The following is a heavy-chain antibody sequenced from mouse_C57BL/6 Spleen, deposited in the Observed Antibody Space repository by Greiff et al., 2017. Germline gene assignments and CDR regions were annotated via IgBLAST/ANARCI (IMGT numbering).Heavy chain of an antibody. Sequence: VQLQQPGAELVRPGTSVKLSCKASGYTFTSYWMHWVKQRPGQGLEWIGVIDPSDSYTNYNQKFKGKATLTVDTSSSTAYMQLSSLTSEDSAVYYCARGDYYGSSYVYYFDYWGQGTTLTVSS. CDR2: IDPSDSYT. D-gene: IGHD1-1*01. J-gene: IGHJ2*01. CDR1: GYTFTSYW. CDR3: ARGDYYGSSYVYYFDY. V-gene: IGHV1-59*01.